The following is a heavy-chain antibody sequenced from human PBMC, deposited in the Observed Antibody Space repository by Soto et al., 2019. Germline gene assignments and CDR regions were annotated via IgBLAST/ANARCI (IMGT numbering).Heavy chain of an antibody. Sequence: PSETLSLTCTVSGGSISSSPYYWGWIRQPPGKGLEWIGSIYYSGSTYYNPSLKSRVTISVDTSKNQFSLRLSSVTAADTAVYYCARPAVSATMTYYFDYWGQGTVVTVS. CDR1: GGSISSSPYY. D-gene: IGHD2-2*01. V-gene: IGHV4-39*01. CDR3: ARPAVSATMTYYFDY. CDR2: IYYSGST. J-gene: IGHJ4*02.